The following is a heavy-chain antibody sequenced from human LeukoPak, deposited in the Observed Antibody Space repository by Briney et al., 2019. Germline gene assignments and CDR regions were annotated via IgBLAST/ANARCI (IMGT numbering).Heavy chain of an antibody. CDR1: GYSISSGCY. D-gene: IGHD4-23*01. Sequence: SETLSLTCTVSGYSISSGCYWGWIRQPPGKGLEWIGSIYHSGSTYYNPSLKSRVTISVDTSKNQFSLKLSSETAADTAVYYCAREGPTANYGGNDLPFDYWGQGTLVTVSS. V-gene: IGHV4-38-2*02. J-gene: IGHJ4*02. CDR2: IYHSGST. CDR3: AREGPTANYGGNDLPFDY.